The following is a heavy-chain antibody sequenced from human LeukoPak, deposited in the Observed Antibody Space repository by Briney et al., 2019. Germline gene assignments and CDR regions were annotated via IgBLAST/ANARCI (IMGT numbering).Heavy chain of an antibody. CDR3: ARGTFRYYYGSGSYWGYFDY. J-gene: IGHJ4*02. CDR2: IYYTGST. V-gene: IGHV4-61*02. D-gene: IGHD3-10*01. Sequence: SQTLSLTCTVSGGSISSGSYYWSWIRQPAGKGLERIGTIYYTGSTYYNPSLKSRVTISVDTSKNQFSLKLSSVTAADTAVYYCARGTFRYYYGSGSYWGYFDYWGQGTLVTVSS. CDR1: GGSISSGSYY.